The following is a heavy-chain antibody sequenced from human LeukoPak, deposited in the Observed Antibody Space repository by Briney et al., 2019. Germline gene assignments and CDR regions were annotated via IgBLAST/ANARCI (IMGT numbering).Heavy chain of an antibody. Sequence: SVKVSCKASGYTFTGYYMHWVRQAPGQGLEWMGGIIPIFGTANYAQKFQGRVTITADESTSTAYMELSSLRSEDTAVYYCARDYVGSAAFDYWGQGTLVTVSS. V-gene: IGHV1-69*13. CDR2: IIPIFGTA. J-gene: IGHJ4*02. D-gene: IGHD1-26*01. CDR3: ARDYVGSAAFDY. CDR1: GYTFTGYY.